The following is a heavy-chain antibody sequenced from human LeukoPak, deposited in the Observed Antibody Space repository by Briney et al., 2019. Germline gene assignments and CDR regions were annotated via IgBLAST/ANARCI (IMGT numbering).Heavy chain of an antibody. J-gene: IGHJ4*02. Sequence: ASVKVSCKASGGTFSSYAISWVRQAPGQGLEWMGWINPNSGGTNYAPKFQGRVTMTRDTSTSTAYMELSSLRSDDTAVYYCATAFGVVDFDYWGQGTLVTVSS. CDR1: GGTFSSYA. D-gene: IGHD3-3*01. CDR2: INPNSGGT. V-gene: IGHV1-2*02. CDR3: ATAFGVVDFDY.